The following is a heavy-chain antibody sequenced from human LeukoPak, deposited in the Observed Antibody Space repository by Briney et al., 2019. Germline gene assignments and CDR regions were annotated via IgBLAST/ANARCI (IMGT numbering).Heavy chain of an antibody. CDR3: ARADWSGKPSGD. Sequence: GGSLRLSCAASGFTFSSYSMNWVRQAPGKGLEWVSSISSSSSCIYYADSVKGRFTISRDNAKNSLYLQMNSLRAEDTAVYYCARADWSGKPSGDWGQGTLVTVSS. D-gene: IGHD3-3*01. V-gene: IGHV3-21*01. J-gene: IGHJ4*02. CDR2: ISSSSSCI. CDR1: GFTFSSYS.